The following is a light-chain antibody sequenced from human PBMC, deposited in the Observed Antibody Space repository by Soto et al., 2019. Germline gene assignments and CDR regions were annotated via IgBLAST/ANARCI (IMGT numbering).Light chain of an antibody. CDR1: QSVLYSSSNRNH. CDR3: QQFYSNPRT. V-gene: IGKV4-1*01. CDR2: WAS. J-gene: IGKJ2*01. Sequence: DIVMTQSPDSLAVSLGERATINCKSSQSVLYSSSNRNHLAWYQQKPRQPPKLLIYWASTRESGIPDRFSGSGSGTDFTLTISSLQAEDVAVYYCQQFYSNPRTFGQGTKLEIK.